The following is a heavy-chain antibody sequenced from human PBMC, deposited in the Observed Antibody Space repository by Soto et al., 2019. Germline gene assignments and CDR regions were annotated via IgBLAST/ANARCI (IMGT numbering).Heavy chain of an antibody. D-gene: IGHD6-19*01. CDR3: ARDQGVAGHIYYGMDV. CDR1: GYTFTSYG. CDR2: ISAYNGNT. Sequence: GASVKVSCKASGYTFTSYGISWVRQAPGQGLEWMGWISAYNGNTNYAQKLQGRVTMTTDTSTSTAYMELRSLRSDDTAVYYCARDQGVAGHIYYGMDVWGQGTTVTVSS. V-gene: IGHV1-18*01. J-gene: IGHJ6*02.